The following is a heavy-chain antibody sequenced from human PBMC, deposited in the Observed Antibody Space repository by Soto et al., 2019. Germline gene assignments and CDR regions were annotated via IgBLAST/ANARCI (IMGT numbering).Heavy chain of an antibody. CDR3: AGHGGYSY. CDR2: FSGSGDDT. D-gene: IGHD4-17*01. V-gene: IGHV3-23*01. J-gene: IGHJ4*02. Sequence: EVQLSESGGGLVQPGVSLRLSCAATGFTLRPHGMSWVRQAPGKGLEWVSSFSGSGDDTWYAASLKGRFTISRDNSKNTLYLQMNSLRAEDTVLYFCAGHGGYSYLGQGTLVTVSS. CDR1: GFTLRPHG.